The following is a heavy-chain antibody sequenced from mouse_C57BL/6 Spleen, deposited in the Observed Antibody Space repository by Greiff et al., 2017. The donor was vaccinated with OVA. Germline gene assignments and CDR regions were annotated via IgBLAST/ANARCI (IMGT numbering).Heavy chain of an antibody. J-gene: IGHJ3*01. CDR2: ISNLAYSI. D-gene: IGHD2-1*01. V-gene: IGHV5-15*01. Sequence: EVMLVESGGGLVQPGGSLKLSCAASGFTFSDYGMAWVRQAPRKGPEWVAFISNLAYSIYYADTVTGRFTISRENAKNTLYLEMSSLRSEDTAMYYCARQEGNPAWFAYWGQGTLVTVSA. CDR3: ARQEGNPAWFAY. CDR1: GFTFSDYG.